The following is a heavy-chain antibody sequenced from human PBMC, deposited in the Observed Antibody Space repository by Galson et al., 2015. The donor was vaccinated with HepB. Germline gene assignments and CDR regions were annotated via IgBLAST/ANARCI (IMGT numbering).Heavy chain of an antibody. V-gene: IGHV1-3*01. Sequence: SVKVSCKASGYTFTSYAMHWVRQAPGQRLEWMGWINAGNGNTKYSQKFQGRVTITRDTSASTAYMELSGLRSDDTAVYYCARVRRYCSSTSCPRGFLGYWGQGTLVTVSS. J-gene: IGHJ4*02. CDR2: INAGNGNT. CDR3: ARVRRYCSSTSCPRGFLGY. D-gene: IGHD2-2*01. CDR1: GYTFTSYA.